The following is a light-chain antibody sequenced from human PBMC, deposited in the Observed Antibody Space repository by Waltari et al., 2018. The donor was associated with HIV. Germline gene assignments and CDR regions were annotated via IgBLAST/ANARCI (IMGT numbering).Light chain of an antibody. CDR3: QVWDSSTYVI. Sequence: SYELTQPLSVSVALGQTARITCGGNNIGSKNVQWYQQKPGQAPVLVIYRDRKRPSGIPERFSGSNAGNTATLTISRAEAGDEADYYCQVWDSSTYVIFGGGTNLTIL. CDR1: NIGSKN. CDR2: RDR. J-gene: IGLJ2*01. V-gene: IGLV3-9*01.